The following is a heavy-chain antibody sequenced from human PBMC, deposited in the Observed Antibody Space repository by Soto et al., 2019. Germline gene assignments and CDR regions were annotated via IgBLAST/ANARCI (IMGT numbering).Heavy chain of an antibody. J-gene: IGHJ4*02. CDR3: ARLKYDILTGYPPTLIDY. CDR1: GGSISSSSYY. D-gene: IGHD3-9*01. CDR2: IYYSGST. Sequence: SETLSLTCTVSGGSISSSSYYWGWIRQPPGKGLEWIGSIYYSGSTYYNPSLKSRVTISVDTSKNQFSLKLSSVTAADTAVYYCARLKYDILTGYPPTLIDYWGQGTLVTVSS. V-gene: IGHV4-39*01.